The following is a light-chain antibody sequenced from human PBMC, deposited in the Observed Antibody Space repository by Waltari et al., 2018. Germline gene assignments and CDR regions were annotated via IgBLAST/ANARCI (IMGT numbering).Light chain of an antibody. J-gene: IGLJ2*01. Sequence: QSALTQPASVSGSPGPSITISCTRTSSDLRGYHHFPGYQQHPGKAPKLMISDVSKRPSGVSNRFSGSKSGNTASLTISGLQAEDEADYYCSSYTSGTTVVFGGGTKLTVL. CDR1: SSDLRGYHH. CDR3: SSYTSGTTVV. CDR2: DVS. V-gene: IGLV2-14*01.